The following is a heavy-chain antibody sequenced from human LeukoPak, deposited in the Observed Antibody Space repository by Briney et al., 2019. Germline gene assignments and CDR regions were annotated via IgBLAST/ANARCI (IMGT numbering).Heavy chain of an antibody. CDR2: ISYDGSNK. CDR3: AREFIGMAGSCMDV. V-gene: IGHV3-30*03. J-gene: IGHJ6*02. D-gene: IGHD6-19*01. Sequence: PGRSLRLSCAASGFTFSSYGMHWVRQAPGKGLEWVAVISYDGSNKHYADSVKGRFTISRDNSKNTLYLQMNSLRAEDTAVYYCAREFIGMAGSCMDVWGQGTTVTVSS. CDR1: GFTFSSYG.